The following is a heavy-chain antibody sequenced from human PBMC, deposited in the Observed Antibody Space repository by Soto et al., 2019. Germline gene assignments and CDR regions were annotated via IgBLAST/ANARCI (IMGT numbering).Heavy chain of an antibody. CDR3: AGQTRYYYYYGMDV. Sequence: QLQLQESGPGLVKPSETLSLTCTVSGGSISSSSYYWGWIRQPPGKGLEWIGSIYYSGSTYYNPSPKSRVAISVDTSKNQFSLKLSSVTAADTAVYYCAGQTRYYYYYGMDVWGQGTTVTVSS. CDR2: IYYSGST. CDR1: GGSISSSSYY. J-gene: IGHJ6*02. V-gene: IGHV4-39*01.